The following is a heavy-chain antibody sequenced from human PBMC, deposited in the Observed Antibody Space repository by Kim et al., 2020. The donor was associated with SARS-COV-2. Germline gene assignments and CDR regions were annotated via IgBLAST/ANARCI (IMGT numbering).Heavy chain of an antibody. D-gene: IGHD2-21*01. CDR2: ISTAFRT. CDR3: ARDSGGDGFNPY. CDR1: GFSFSSYS. V-gene: IGHV3-48*04. J-gene: IGHJ4*02. Sequence: GGSLRLFCAASGFSFSSYSMNWVRQAPGKGLELVSYISTAFRTYYADSMKGRFTISRDNAKNSLYLQVYSLRAEDTAVYYCARDSGGDGFNPYWGQGTLV.